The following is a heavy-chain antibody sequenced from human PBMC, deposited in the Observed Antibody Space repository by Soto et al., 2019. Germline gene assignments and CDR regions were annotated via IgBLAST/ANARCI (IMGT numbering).Heavy chain of an antibody. D-gene: IGHD3-3*01. CDR3: ARDSIHYHLWSGYYTGSSWFDP. Sequence: GSLKVSCRASGYTFTGSYMHRVREAPGQRPEWMGWINPNSGGTNYAQKFQGRVTMTRDTSISTAYMELSRLRSDDTAVYYCARDSIHYHLWSGYYTGSSWFDPWRQGTLVSVSA. J-gene: IGHJ5*02. CDR1: GYTFTGSY. CDR2: INPNSGGT. V-gene: IGHV1-2*02.